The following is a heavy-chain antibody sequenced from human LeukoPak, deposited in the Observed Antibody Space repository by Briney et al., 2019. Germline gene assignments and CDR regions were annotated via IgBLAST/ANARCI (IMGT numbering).Heavy chain of an antibody. J-gene: IGHJ4*02. CDR3: ARDRISQWLTPLGY. D-gene: IGHD6-19*01. CDR2: IGSSSSYI. V-gene: IGHV3-21*01. CDR1: GFTFSSYS. Sequence: GGSLRHSCAASGFTFSSYSMNWVRQAPGKGLEWVSSIGSSSSYIYYADSVKGRFTISRDNAKNSLYLQMNSLRAEDTAVYYCARDRISQWLTPLGYWGQGTLVTVSS.